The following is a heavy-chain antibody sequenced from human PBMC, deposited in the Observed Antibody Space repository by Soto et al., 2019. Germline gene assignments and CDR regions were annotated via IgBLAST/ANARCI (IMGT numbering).Heavy chain of an antibody. CDR2: IDPSDSYT. V-gene: IGHV5-10-1*01. Sequence: GESLKISCKGSGYSFTSYWISWVRQMPGKGLEWMGRIDPSDSYTNYSPSFQGHVTISADKSISTAYLQWSSLKASDTAMYYCARGFKDSNYMSTYYYYYMNVWGKGTTVTVSS. CDR1: GYSFTSYW. CDR3: ARGFKDSNYMSTYYYYYMNV. J-gene: IGHJ6*03. D-gene: IGHD4-4*01.